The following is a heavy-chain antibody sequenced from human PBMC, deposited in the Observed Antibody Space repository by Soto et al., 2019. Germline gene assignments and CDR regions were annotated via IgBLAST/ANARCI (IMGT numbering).Heavy chain of an antibody. V-gene: IGHV3-23*01. CDR3: AKHWGGPPYFYAMDV. Sequence: GXLRLSWGASGLSFSSGYAMSWVRQAPVKGLEWVSSIVGVGGTTYFANSVKGRFTISRDNSSNTLYLQMSSLRADDTALYYCAKHWGGPPYFYAMDVWGQGTKVTVYS. J-gene: IGHJ6*02. CDR1: GLSFSSGYA. CDR2: IVGVGGTT. D-gene: IGHD7-27*01.